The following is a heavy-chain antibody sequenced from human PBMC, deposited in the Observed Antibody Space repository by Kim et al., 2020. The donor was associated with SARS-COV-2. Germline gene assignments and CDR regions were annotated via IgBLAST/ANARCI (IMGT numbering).Heavy chain of an antibody. Sequence: SETLSLTCAVSGGSISSGGYSWSWIRQPPGKGLEWIGYIYHSGSTYYNPSLKSRVTISVDRSKNQFSLKLSSVTAADTAVYYCARAWFGEFRFDYWGQGTLVTVSS. J-gene: IGHJ4*02. V-gene: IGHV4-30-2*01. CDR3: ARAWFGEFRFDY. D-gene: IGHD3-10*01. CDR1: GGSISSGGYS. CDR2: IYHSGST.